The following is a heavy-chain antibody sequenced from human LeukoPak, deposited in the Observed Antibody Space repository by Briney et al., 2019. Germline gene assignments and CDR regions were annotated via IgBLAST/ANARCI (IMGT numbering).Heavy chain of an antibody. Sequence: GGSLRLSCAASGFTFRDYEMNWARQAPGKGLEWVSYISSSGTTVYYPDSVKGRFSISRDNAKNSLYLQMNSLRAEDTAVYYCAKKETTVTTFFENWGQGTLVTVSS. J-gene: IGHJ4*02. CDR1: GFTFRDYE. V-gene: IGHV3-48*03. D-gene: IGHD4-17*01. CDR2: ISSSGTTV. CDR3: AKKETTVTTFFEN.